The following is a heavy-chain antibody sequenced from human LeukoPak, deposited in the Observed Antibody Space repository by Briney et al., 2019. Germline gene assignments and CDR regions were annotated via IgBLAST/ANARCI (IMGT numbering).Heavy chain of an antibody. Sequence: PGGSLRLSCAASGFTFSSYWMHWVRQAPGKGRVWVSRINSNGSSTSYADYVKGRFTISRDNAKNTLYLQMNSLRAEDTAVYYCARESGYDYAVVKNWGQGTLVTVSS. CDR3: ARESGYDYAVVKN. CDR1: GFTFSSYW. J-gene: IGHJ4*02. V-gene: IGHV3-74*01. CDR2: INSNGSST. D-gene: IGHD5-12*01.